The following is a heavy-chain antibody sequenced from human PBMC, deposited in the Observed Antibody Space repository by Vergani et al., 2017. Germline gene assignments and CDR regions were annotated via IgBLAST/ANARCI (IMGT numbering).Heavy chain of an antibody. CDR2: IKPSGGHT. V-gene: IGHV1-46*03. CDR1: GYTFSNYY. J-gene: IGHJ4*02. D-gene: IGHD3-9*01. CDR3: ARVDYGILTGYRY. Sequence: QVQVVQAGAEVKKSGASVKVSCKTSGYTFSNYYMHLVRQAPGKGLELMGIIKPSGGHTNYEQKFQGRVTITRDTSTSTVYIELSSLRSEDTAIYYCARVDYGILTGYRYWGQKTLDTVST.